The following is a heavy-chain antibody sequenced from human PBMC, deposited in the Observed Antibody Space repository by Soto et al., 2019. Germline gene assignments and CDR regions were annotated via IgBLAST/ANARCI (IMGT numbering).Heavy chain of an antibody. CDR3: ANRLYYYDSSGLVDY. CDR1: GFTFSSYA. V-gene: IGHV3-23*01. J-gene: IGHJ4*02. D-gene: IGHD3-22*01. Sequence: GGSLRLSCAASGFTFSSYAMSWVRQAPGKGLEWVSAISGSGGSTYYADSVKGRFTISRDNSKNTLYLQMNSLRAEDTAVYYCANRLYYYDSSGLVDYWGQGALVTVSS. CDR2: ISGSGGST.